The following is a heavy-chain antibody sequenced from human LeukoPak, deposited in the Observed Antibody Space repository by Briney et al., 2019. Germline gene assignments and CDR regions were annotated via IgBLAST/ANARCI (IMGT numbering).Heavy chain of an antibody. CDR2: IYPDDSDT. V-gene: IGHV5-51*01. J-gene: IGHJ4*02. CDR1: GYSFTNYW. Sequence: GESLQISCKVSGYSFTNYWIGWVRQLPGKGVEWMGIIYPDDSDTKYSPSFQGQVTISADKSVSTAYLQWSSLKASDTAIYYCARPNRGALFDCWGQGTLVTVSS. D-gene: IGHD1-14*01. CDR3: ARPNRGALFDC.